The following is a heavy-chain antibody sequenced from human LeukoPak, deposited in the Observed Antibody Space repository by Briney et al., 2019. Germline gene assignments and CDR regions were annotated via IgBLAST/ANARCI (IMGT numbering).Heavy chain of an antibody. J-gene: IGHJ4*02. CDR3: AKAPEYSSSWSIDY. CDR2: IRYDGSNK. V-gene: IGHV3-30*02. D-gene: IGHD6-13*01. CDR1: GFTFSGYG. Sequence: PGGSLRLSCAASGFTFSGYGMHWVRQAPGKGLEWVAFIRYDGSNKYYADSVKGRFTISRDNSKNTLYLQMNSLRAEDTAVYYCAKAPEYSSSWSIDYWGQGTLVTVSS.